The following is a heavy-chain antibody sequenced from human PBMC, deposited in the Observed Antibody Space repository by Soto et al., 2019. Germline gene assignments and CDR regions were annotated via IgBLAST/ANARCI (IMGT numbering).Heavy chain of an antibody. V-gene: IGHV3-23*01. CDR3: AKRQEGYCSGGSCYLPGY. CDR2: ISGSGGST. Sequence: GGSLRLSCAASGFTFSSYAMSWVRQAPGKGLEWVSAISGSGGSTYYADSVKGRFTISRDNSKNTLYLQMNSLRAEDTAVYYCAKRQEGYCSGGSCYLPGYWGQGTLVTVSS. D-gene: IGHD2-15*01. CDR1: GFTFSSYA. J-gene: IGHJ4*02.